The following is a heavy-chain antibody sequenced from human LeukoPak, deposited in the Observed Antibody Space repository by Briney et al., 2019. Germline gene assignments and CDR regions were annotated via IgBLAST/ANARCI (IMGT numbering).Heavy chain of an antibody. CDR1: GYTLTELS. CDR2: FDPEDGET. Sequence: ASVKVSCKVSGYTLTELSMHWVRQAPGKGLEWMGGFDPEDGETIYAQKFQGRVTMTEDTSTDTAYMELSSLRSEDTAVYYCARETGGGFPNYYYYYMDVWGKGTTVTISS. J-gene: IGHJ6*03. D-gene: IGHD2-8*02. V-gene: IGHV1-24*01. CDR3: ARETGGGFPNYYYYYMDV.